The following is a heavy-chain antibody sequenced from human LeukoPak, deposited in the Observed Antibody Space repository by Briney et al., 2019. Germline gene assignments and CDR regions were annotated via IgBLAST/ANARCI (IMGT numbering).Heavy chain of an antibody. J-gene: IGHJ6*04. CDR2: INPDGGVT. D-gene: IGHD2-8*01. CDR1: GYSFTGYY. Sequence: ASMKVSCKASGYSFTGYYIHWVRQGPGQGLEWMGWINPDGGVTKSAQKFQGRVTMTRDKSINTVYMELSGLTSDDTALYYCARGPNHYYRMDFWGKGTTVSVSS. V-gene: IGHV1-2*02. CDR3: ARGPNHYYRMDF.